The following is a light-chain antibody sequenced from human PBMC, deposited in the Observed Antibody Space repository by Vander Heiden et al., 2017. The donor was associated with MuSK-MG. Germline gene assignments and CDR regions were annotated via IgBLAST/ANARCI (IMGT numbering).Light chain of an antibody. Sequence: DIVLTQTPLSSPVTLGQPASISCRSSQSLVHSDGNTYLNWLQQRPGQPPRLLIYKVSKRFSGVPDRFSGSGEGTDFTLRISRGEAEDVGVYYCVQATQVHHGWTFGQGTKVEIK. V-gene: IGKV2-24*01. CDR1: QSLVHSDGNTY. J-gene: IGKJ1*01. CDR3: VQATQVHHGWT. CDR2: KVS.